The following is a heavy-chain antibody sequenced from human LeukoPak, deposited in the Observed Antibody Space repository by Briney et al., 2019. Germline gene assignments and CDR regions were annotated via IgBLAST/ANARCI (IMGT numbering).Heavy chain of an antibody. J-gene: IGHJ4*02. CDR3: ARGRPLRGVIPDY. D-gene: IGHD3-10*01. CDR2: IYYSGST. Sequence: SETLSLTCTVSGGSISSYYWSWIRQPPGKGLERIGYIYYSGSTNYNPSLKSRVTISVDTSKNQFSLKLSSVTAADTAVYYCARGRPLRGVIPDYWGQGTLVTVSS. V-gene: IGHV4-59*01. CDR1: GGSISSYY.